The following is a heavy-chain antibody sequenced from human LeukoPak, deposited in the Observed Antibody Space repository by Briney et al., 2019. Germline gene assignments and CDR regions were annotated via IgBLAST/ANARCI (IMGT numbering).Heavy chain of an antibody. CDR1: GGTFSSYA. D-gene: IGHD1-1*01. CDR2: IIPILGIA. J-gene: IGHJ4*02. Sequence: SVKVSCKASGGTFSSYAISWVRQAPGQELEWMGRIIPILGIANYAQKFQGRVTITADKSTSTAYMELSSLRSEDTAVYYCARVGQTGALMGYWGQGTLVTVSS. CDR3: ARVGQTGALMGY. V-gene: IGHV1-69*04.